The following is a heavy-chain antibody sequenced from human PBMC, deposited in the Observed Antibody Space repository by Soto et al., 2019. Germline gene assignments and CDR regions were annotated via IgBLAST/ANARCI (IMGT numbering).Heavy chain of an antibody. Sequence: ASVKVSCKASGYTFTSYDINWVRQATGQGLEWMGWMNPNSGNTGYSQKFQGRVTMTRNTSISTAYMELSSLRSEDTAVYYCARGIGVAGGEGCWGRGTLVTVSS. J-gene: IGHJ4*02. CDR3: ARGIGVAGGEGC. CDR2: MNPNSGNT. V-gene: IGHV1-8*01. CDR1: GYTFTSYD. D-gene: IGHD6-19*01.